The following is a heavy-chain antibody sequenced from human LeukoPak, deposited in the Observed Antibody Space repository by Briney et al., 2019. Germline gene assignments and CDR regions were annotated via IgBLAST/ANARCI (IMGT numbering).Heavy chain of an antibody. D-gene: IGHD1-1*01. CDR1: GFTFSHYE. V-gene: IGHV3-48*03. Sequence: PGGSLRLSCAASGFTFSHYEMNWVRQAPGKGLEFIAYISHSGNIIYYADSVKGRFTISRDNAKNSLDLQMNSLRAEDTAVYYCAKSIETGNNSPFDYWGQGTLVTVSS. J-gene: IGHJ4*02. CDR3: AKSIETGNNSPFDY. CDR2: ISHSGNII.